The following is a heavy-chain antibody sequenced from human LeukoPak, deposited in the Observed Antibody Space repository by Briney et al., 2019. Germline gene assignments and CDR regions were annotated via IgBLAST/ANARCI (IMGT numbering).Heavy chain of an antibody. CDR1: GGSISSSSYY. CDR3: ARSTMVRGVDY. Sequence: SETLSLTCTVSGGSISSSSYYWGWIRQPPGKGLEWIGSIYYSGSTYYNPSLKSRVTISVGTSKNQFSLKLSSVTAADTAVYYCARSTMVRGVDYWGQGTLVTVSS. V-gene: IGHV4-39*01. J-gene: IGHJ4*02. CDR2: IYYSGST. D-gene: IGHD3-10*01.